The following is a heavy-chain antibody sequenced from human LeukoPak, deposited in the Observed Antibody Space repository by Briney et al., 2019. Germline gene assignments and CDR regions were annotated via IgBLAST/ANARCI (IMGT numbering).Heavy chain of an antibody. CDR3: ARYQPPDFDY. Sequence: SETLSLTCTVSGGSISSYYWSWIRQSPGKALEWIGYIYYNGDTYYNPSLKSRVTISLDKSKSQFSLKLGSVTAADTAVYYCARYQPPDFDYWGQGPLVTVSS. V-gene: IGHV4-59*01. D-gene: IGHD1-14*01. J-gene: IGHJ4*02. CDR1: GGSISSYY. CDR2: IYYNGDT.